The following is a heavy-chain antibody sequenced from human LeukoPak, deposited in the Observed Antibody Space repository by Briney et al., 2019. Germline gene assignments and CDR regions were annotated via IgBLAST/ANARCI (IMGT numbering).Heavy chain of an antibody. J-gene: IGHJ4*02. V-gene: IGHV3-30-3*01. D-gene: IGHD2-15*01. CDR3: ASSGIGYCSGGSCPNYFDY. CDR2: ISYDGSNK. Sequence: GRSLRLSCAASGFTFSSYATHWVRQAPGKGLEWVAVISYDGSNKYYADSVKGRFTISRDNSKNTLYLQMNSLRAEDTAVYYCASSGIGYCSGGSCPNYFDYWGQGTLVTVSS. CDR1: GFTFSSYA.